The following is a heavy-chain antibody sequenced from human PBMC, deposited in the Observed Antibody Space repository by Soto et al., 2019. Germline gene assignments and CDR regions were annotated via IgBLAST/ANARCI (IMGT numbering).Heavy chain of an antibody. V-gene: IGHV1-69*01. J-gene: IGHJ5*02. CDR1: GGTFSSYA. D-gene: IGHD2-15*01. CDR2: IVPIFGTA. Sequence: QVQLVQSGAEVKKPGSSVKVSCKASGGTFSSYAISWVRQAPGQGLEWMGGIVPIFGTANYAQKFQGRVTITADESTSTAYMELSSLRSEDTAVYYCARRGGSCHIWCNWFDPWGQGTLVTVSS. CDR3: ARRGGSCHIWCNWFDP.